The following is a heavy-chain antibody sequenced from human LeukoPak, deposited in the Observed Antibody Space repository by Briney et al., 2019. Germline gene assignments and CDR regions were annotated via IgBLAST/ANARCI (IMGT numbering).Heavy chain of an antibody. CDR2: IKQDGSEK. Sequence: PGGSLRLSCAASGFTFSSYWMSWVRQAPGKGLEWVANIKQDGSEKYYVDSVKGRFTISRDNAKNSLYLQMNSLRAEDTAVYYCARDPTLLTYYYGSGSSRWDYWGQGTLVTVSS. D-gene: IGHD3-10*01. CDR1: GFTFSSYW. J-gene: IGHJ4*02. V-gene: IGHV3-7*01. CDR3: ARDPTLLTYYYGSGSSRWDY.